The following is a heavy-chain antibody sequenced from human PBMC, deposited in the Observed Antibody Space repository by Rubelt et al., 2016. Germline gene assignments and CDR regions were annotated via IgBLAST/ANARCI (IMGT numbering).Heavy chain of an antibody. Sequence: LVKPSETLSLTCTVSGGSISSYYWSWIRQPPGKGLEWIGYIYYSGSTNYNPSLKSRVTISVDTSKNQFSLKLSSVTAADTAVYYCARGGSMVRGVNNFDYWGQGTLVTVSS. V-gene: IGHV4-59*01. CDR1: GGSISSYY. D-gene: IGHD3-10*01. CDR2: IYYSGST. CDR3: ARGGSMVRGVNNFDY. J-gene: IGHJ4*02.